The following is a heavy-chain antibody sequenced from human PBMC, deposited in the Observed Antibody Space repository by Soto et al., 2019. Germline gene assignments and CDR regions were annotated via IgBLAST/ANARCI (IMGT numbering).Heavy chain of an antibody. CDR1: GFPFSNAW. CDR2: VKSKTDGGSS. D-gene: IGHD1-26*01. V-gene: IGHV3-15*07. CDR3: TTDSRTTLPEIRFDY. Sequence: GGSLRLSCAASGFPFSNAWINWVRQVPGKGLEWVGRVKSKTDGGSSDYAAPMKGRFAVSRDDSKNIVYLQMNSLKIEDTGVYYCTTDSRTTLPEIRFDYWGHGTQVTVSS. J-gene: IGHJ4*01.